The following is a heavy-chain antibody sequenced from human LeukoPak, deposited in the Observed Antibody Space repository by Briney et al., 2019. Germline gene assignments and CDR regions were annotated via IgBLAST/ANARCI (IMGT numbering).Heavy chain of an antibody. V-gene: IGHV4-39*01. J-gene: IGHJ4*02. CDR3: ASNPGGYTSGWFFDY. Sequence: PSETLSLTCTVSGGSISSSTHSWAWIRQPPGTGLEWIGTIYYSGSTYYNPSLKSRVTISVDTSKNQFSLRLNSVTAANTAVYYCASNPGGYTSGWFFDYWGQGTLVTVSS. CDR1: GGSISSSTHS. CDR2: IYYSGST. D-gene: IGHD6-19*01.